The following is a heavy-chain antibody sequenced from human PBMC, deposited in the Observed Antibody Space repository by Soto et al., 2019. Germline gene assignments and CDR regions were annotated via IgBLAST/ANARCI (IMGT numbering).Heavy chain of an antibody. D-gene: IGHD6-6*01. CDR2: IYYSGST. V-gene: IGHV4-39*01. CDR3: ARRISSYYFDY. Sequence: SETLSLTCTVSGGSISSSSYYWGWIRQPPGMGLEWLGSIYYSGSTYYNPSLKSRVTISVYTSKNQFSLKLSSVTAADTAVYYCARRISSYYFDYWGQGTLVTVSS. CDR1: GGSISSSSYY. J-gene: IGHJ4*02.